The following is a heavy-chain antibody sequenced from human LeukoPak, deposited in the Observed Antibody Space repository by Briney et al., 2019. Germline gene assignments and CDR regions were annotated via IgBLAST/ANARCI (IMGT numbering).Heavy chain of an antibody. CDR1: GGSISSSSYY. Sequence: KPSETLSLTCTVSGGSISSSSYYWGWIRQPPGKGLEWIGSVYYSGSTYYNPSLKSRVTISVDTSKNQFSLKLSSVTAADTAVYYCARHSKAEQWLVRSNPDYWGQGTLVTVSS. D-gene: IGHD6-19*01. CDR2: VYYSGST. CDR3: ARHSKAEQWLVRSNPDY. J-gene: IGHJ4*02. V-gene: IGHV4-39*01.